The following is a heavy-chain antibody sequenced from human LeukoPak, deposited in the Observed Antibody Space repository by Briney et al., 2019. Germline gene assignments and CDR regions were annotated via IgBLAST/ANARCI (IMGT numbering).Heavy chain of an antibody. D-gene: IGHD2-2*01. Sequence: QTLSLTCTVSGGSISSGDYYWGWLRQPPGKGREWIGYIYYSGSTYYNPSLKSRVTISVDTSKNQFSLKLSSVTAADTAVYYCARASSTSLYFDYWGQGTLVTVSS. CDR1: GGSISSGDYY. CDR3: ARASSTSLYFDY. CDR2: IYYSGST. J-gene: IGHJ4*02. V-gene: IGHV4-30-4*08.